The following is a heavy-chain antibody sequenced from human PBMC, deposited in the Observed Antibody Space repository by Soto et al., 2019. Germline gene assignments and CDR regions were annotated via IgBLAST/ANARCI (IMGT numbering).Heavy chain of an antibody. Sequence: SETLSLTCGVYGGSFRNYYWIWVRQPPGKGLEWIGEVNHSGEATYNPSLQSRITISLDTSNNQFSLKMTSVTAADTAMYFCEREEPFPRSWFDPWGQGTQVTVSS. V-gene: IGHV4-34*01. CDR2: VNHSGEA. J-gene: IGHJ5*02. CDR3: EREEPFPRSWFDP. CDR1: GGSFRNYY.